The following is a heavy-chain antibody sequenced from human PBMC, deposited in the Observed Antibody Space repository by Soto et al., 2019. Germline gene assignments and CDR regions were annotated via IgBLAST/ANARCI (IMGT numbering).Heavy chain of an antibody. Sequence: EVQLLESGGGLVQPGGSLRLSCAASGFTFSSYAMSWVRQAPGKGLEWVSAISGSGGSTYYADSVKGRFTISRDNSKNTLYLQMNSLRDEDTAVYYCAKDPGPYYDFWSGSHFDYWGQGTLVTVS. J-gene: IGHJ4*02. CDR1: GFTFSSYA. V-gene: IGHV3-23*01. CDR2: ISGSGGST. D-gene: IGHD3-3*01. CDR3: AKDPGPYYDFWSGSHFDY.